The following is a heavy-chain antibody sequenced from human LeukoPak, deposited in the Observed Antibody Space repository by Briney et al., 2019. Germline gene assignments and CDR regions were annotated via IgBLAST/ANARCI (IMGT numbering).Heavy chain of an antibody. Sequence: GGSLRLSCAASGFTFSTYTMNWVRQAPGKGLEWVSSISSAGSYIFYADSMKGRFTISRDTAKNSLHLQMNSLRGEDTAVYHCARVGGGYDFWSGYLHAFDIWGQGTMVAVSS. J-gene: IGHJ3*02. CDR2: ISSAGSYI. CDR1: GFTFSTYT. CDR3: ARVGGGYDFWSGYLHAFDI. D-gene: IGHD3-3*01. V-gene: IGHV3-21*01.